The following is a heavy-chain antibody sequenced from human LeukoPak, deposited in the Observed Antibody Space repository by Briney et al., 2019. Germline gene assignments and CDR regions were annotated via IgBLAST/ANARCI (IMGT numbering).Heavy chain of an antibody. J-gene: IGHJ5*02. V-gene: IGHV1-24*01. CDR1: GYTLTELS. Sequence: ASVKVSCKVSGYTLTELSMHWVRQAPGKGLEWMGGFDPEDGETIYAQKFQGRVTMTEDTSTDTAYMELSSLRSEDTAVYYCARDSIAAAGIPRYNWFDPWGQGTLVTVSS. D-gene: IGHD6-13*01. CDR3: ARDSIAAAGIPRYNWFDP. CDR2: FDPEDGET.